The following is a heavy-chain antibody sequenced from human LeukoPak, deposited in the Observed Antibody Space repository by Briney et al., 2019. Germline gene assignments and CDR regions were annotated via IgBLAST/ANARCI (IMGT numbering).Heavy chain of an antibody. V-gene: IGHV4-39*07. CDR3: ARGRRTYYDFWSGPGP. D-gene: IGHD3-3*01. Sequence: SETLFLTCTVSGGSISSSSYYWSWIRQPPGKGLEWIGEINHSGSTNYNPSLKSRVTISVDTSKNQFSLKLSSVTAADTAVYYCARGRRTYYDFWSGPGPWGQGTLVTVSS. CDR2: INHSGST. J-gene: IGHJ5*02. CDR1: GGSISSSSYY.